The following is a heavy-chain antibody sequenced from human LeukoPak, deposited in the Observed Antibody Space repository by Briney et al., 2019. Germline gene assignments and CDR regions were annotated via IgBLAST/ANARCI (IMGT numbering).Heavy chain of an antibody. J-gene: IGHJ3*02. V-gene: IGHV1-2*02. CDR3: ARDGAFDI. CDR2: SNPNSGFT. Sequence: ASVKVSCKASGYSFIDHYIHWVRQAPGQGLEWMGWSNPNSGFTDYARKFQGRVTLTRDTSISTAYMELSRLTFDDTAVYYCARDGAFDIWGQGTMVTVSS. CDR1: GYSFIDHY.